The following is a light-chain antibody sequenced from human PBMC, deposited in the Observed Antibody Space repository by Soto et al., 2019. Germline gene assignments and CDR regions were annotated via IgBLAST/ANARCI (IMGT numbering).Light chain of an antibody. CDR3: QQYAQRWT. J-gene: IGKJ1*01. V-gene: IGKV3-15*01. CDR2: AAS. CDR1: QNIGGN. Sequence: EIEMTQSPAALRVSPGQSVTLSCRSSQNIGGNLAWYQQRPGQSPRLLSYAASDRATGVPARFSGSRSGTEFTLTINSLQSEDFAVYYCQQYAQRWTFGQGTKVDI.